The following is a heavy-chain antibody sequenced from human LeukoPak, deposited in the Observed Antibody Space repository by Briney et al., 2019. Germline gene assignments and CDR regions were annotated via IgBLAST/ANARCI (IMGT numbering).Heavy chain of an antibody. J-gene: IGHJ4*02. CDR2: ISSDGGNI. CDR1: GFTLSDDW. V-gene: IGHV3-74*01. Sequence: GGSLRLSCAASGFTLSDDWMNWVRQAPGKGPVWVSHISSDGGNIYYADSVKGRFTISRDSAKNTQYLEMNSLRAADTAVYYCVRDGGGATPYDCWGEGALVTVSS. CDR3: VRDGGGATPYDC. D-gene: IGHD1-26*01.